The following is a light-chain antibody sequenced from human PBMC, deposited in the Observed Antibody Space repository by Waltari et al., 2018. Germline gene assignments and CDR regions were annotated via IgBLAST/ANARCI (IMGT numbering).Light chain of an antibody. J-gene: IGLJ3*02. CDR2: RND. Sequence: QSVVTQPTSASPPPGHRVTMSCSGRNSNIGKHTVNWYQQLPGTAPKLLVFRNDQRPSGFPGRFSASRSGTSASLTISGLQFDDEADYYCATWDDSLNGWVFGGGTRLTVL. CDR1: NSNIGKHT. CDR3: ATWDDSLNGWV. V-gene: IGLV1-44*01.